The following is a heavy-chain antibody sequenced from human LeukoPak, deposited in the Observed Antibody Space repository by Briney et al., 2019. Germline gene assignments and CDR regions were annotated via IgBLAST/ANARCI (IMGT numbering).Heavy chain of an antibody. J-gene: IGHJ4*02. D-gene: IGHD3-22*01. CDR3: AKDGGGYYYDSSGYYYY. CDR1: GFTSSSYE. CDR2: ISSSGSTI. V-gene: IGHV3-48*03. Sequence: GGSLRLSCAASGFTSSSYEMNWVRQAPGKGLEWVSYISSSGSTIYYADPVKGRFTISRNNSKNTLYLQMNSLRAEDTAVYYCAKDGGGYYYDSSGYYYYWGQGTLVTVSS.